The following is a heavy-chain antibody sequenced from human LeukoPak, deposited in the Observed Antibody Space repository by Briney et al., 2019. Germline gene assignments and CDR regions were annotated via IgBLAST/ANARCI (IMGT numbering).Heavy chain of an antibody. Sequence: GGSLRLSCAASGFTFSSYSMNWVRQAPGKGLEWVSSISSSSSYIYYADSVKGRFTISRDNARNSLYLQMNSLRAEDTAVYYCARDYDFWSGSRGMDVWGQGTTVTVSS. V-gene: IGHV3-21*01. CDR1: GFTFSSYS. D-gene: IGHD3-3*01. CDR2: ISSSSSYI. CDR3: ARDYDFWSGSRGMDV. J-gene: IGHJ6*02.